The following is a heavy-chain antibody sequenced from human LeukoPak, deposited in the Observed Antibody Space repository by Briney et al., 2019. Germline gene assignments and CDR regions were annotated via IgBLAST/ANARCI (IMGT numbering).Heavy chain of an antibody. Sequence: PSETLSLTCTVSGGSITNYYWGWIRQPPGKGLEWIGSIYYSGSTYYNPSLKSRVTISVDTSKNQFSLKLSSVTAADTAVYYCACPQPNYYDSSGYEFDYWGQGTLVTVSS. CDR3: ACPQPNYYDSSGYEFDY. CDR1: GGSITNYY. CDR2: IYYSGST. D-gene: IGHD3-22*01. V-gene: IGHV4-39*01. J-gene: IGHJ4*02.